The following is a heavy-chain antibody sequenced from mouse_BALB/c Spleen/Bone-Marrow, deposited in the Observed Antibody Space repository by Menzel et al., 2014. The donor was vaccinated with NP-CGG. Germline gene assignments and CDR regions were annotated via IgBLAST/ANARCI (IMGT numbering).Heavy chain of an antibody. V-gene: IGHV1S53*02. CDR3: RRSVGNPFDH. Sequence: VQLQQSDAELVKPGASVKISCKASGYTFTDHAIHWVKQKPEQGLEWIGYISPGNGDIKYDEKFKGKATLTAGKSSSTAYMQLSGLTSEDSAVYICRRSVGNPFDHWGQGTTLTVSS. J-gene: IGHJ2*01. CDR2: ISPGNGDI. CDR1: GYTFTDHA. D-gene: IGHD2-1*01.